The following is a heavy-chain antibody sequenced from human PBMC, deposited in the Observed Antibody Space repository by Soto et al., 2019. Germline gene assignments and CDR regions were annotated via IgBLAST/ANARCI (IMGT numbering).Heavy chain of an antibody. CDR1: GFSLSNARMG. CDR2: IFSNDEK. J-gene: IGHJ4*02. Sequence: GSGPTLVNPTETLTLTCTVSGFSLSNARMGVSWIRQPPGKALEWLAHIFSNDEKSYSTSLKTRLTITKDTSKNQVVLTMTNMDPVDTATYFCAHLNTRGYYFDYWGQGALVTVSS. CDR3: AHLNTRGYYFDY. V-gene: IGHV2-26*01.